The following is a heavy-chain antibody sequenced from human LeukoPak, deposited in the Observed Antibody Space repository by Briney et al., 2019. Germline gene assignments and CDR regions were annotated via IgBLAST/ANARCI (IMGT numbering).Heavy chain of an antibody. CDR1: GFTFSSHG. Sequence: PGGTLRLSCAASGFTFSSHGMSWVRQAPGKGLEWVSGIVGGAGGTYYADSVKGRFTISRDNAKNSLYLQMNSLRAEDTAVYYCARRNSYYYYLDVWGKRTTVTISS. J-gene: IGHJ6*03. CDR2: IVGGAGGT. CDR3: ARRNSYYYYLDV. V-gene: IGHV3-23*01.